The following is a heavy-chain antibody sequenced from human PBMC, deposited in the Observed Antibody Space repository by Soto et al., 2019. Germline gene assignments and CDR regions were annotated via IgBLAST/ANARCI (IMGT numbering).Heavy chain of an antibody. J-gene: IGHJ4*02. CDR3: AKGSRMWTPDY. CDR1: GYSFTDYA. V-gene: IGHV1-3*01. CDR2: IAAGNGNT. Sequence: QVQLVQSGAEVKNPGASVRISCKTSGYSFTDYAILWMRQAPGQALEWLGWIAAGNGNTGFSHKFQGRVTVTRDTSATTAYMELTSLRSEDTAVYYCAKGSRMWTPDYWGQGTLVTVSS. D-gene: IGHD2-21*01.